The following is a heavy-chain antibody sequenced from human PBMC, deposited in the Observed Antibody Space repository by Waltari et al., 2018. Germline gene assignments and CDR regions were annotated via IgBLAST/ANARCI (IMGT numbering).Heavy chain of an antibody. D-gene: IGHD3-9*01. V-gene: IGHV4-39*01. Sequence: QLQLQESGPGLVKPSEPLSLTCTVSGGSISSESYYWGWIRQPPGKGLEWIGLISYSGSTYYTPSLKSRGTISVDTSKNKFSLKLSAVTAADTAVYYCARLSYHIVTGYGWFDPWGLGTLVTVSS. CDR2: ISYSGST. J-gene: IGHJ5*02. CDR3: ARLSYHIVTGYGWFDP. CDR1: GGSISSESYY.